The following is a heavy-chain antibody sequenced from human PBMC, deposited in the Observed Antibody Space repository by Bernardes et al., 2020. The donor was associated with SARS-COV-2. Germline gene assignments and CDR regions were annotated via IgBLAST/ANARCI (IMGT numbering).Heavy chain of an antibody. D-gene: IGHD3-10*02. CDR3: SLGSGANMGINY. J-gene: IGHJ4*02. V-gene: IGHV3-23*01. CDR1: GFTFSSYA. Sequence: SLLLPSSAFGFTFSSYAMYCFSQAPGNGLKGLSAISCSCCSTYNDDTVKGRFTISRDNSKTNLYLQMNLLRVEDTAIYYCSLGSGANMGINYWGQGTLITVSS. CDR2: ISCSCCST.